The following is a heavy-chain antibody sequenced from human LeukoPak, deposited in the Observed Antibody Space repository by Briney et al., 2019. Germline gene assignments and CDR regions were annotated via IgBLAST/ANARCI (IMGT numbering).Heavy chain of an antibody. CDR2: IYNSGST. J-gene: IGHJ4*02. CDR1: GGSISSYY. CDR3: ARDVGATPGYFDY. Sequence: PSETLSLTCTVSGGSISSYYWSWIRQPPGKGLEWIGYIYNSGSTNYNPSLKSRVTISVDTSKNQFSLELSSVTAADTAVYYCARDVGATPGYFDYWGQGTLVTVSS. D-gene: IGHD1-26*01. V-gene: IGHV4-59*01.